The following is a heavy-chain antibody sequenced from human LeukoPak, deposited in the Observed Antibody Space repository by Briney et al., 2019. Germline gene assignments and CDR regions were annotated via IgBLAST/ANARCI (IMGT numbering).Heavy chain of an antibody. CDR2: ISSSGTNI. J-gene: IGHJ6*02. CDR1: GFTFSDYY. CDR3: ARRPAAASYYYYGLDV. V-gene: IGHV3-11*01. D-gene: IGHD2-2*01. Sequence: GGSLRLSCAASGFTFSDYYMSWIRQAPGKGLEWVSYISSSGTNIYYADSVKGRFTISRDNTKNSLSLQMNSLRAEDTAVYYCARRPAAASYYYYGLDVWGQGTTVTVSS.